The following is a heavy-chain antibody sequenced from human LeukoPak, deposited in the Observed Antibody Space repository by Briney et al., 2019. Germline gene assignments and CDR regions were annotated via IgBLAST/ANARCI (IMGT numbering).Heavy chain of an antibody. CDR2: TYYRSKWYN. Sequence: SQTLSLTCAISGDSVSSNSAAWNWIRQSPSRGLEWLGRTYYRSKWYNDYAVSVKSRITINPDTSKNQFSLQLNSVTPEDTAVYYCARGRGLVGAGRDASDIWGQGTMVTVSS. J-gene: IGHJ3*02. D-gene: IGHD1-26*01. CDR1: GDSVSSNSAA. CDR3: ARGRGLVGAGRDASDI. V-gene: IGHV6-1*01.